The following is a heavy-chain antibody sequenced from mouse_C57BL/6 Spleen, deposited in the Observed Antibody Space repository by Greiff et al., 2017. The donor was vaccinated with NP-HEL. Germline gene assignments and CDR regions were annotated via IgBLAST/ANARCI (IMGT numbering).Heavy chain of an antibody. CDR2: TIPTNGRT. CDR1: GYTFTSYW. Sequence: QVQLQQPGAELVKAGASVKMSCKASGYTFTSYWMHWVKQRLGQGLEWFAETIPTNGRTYYNEKFKSKATLTVDKSSSTAYMLLSGPTFEDSAVYYGARIKKIVATYFDYWGQGTTLTVSS. J-gene: IGHJ2*01. V-gene: IGHV1S81*02. CDR3: ARIKKIVATYFDY. D-gene: IGHD1-1*01.